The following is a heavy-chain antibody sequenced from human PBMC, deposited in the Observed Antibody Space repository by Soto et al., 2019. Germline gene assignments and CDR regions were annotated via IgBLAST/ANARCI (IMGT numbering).Heavy chain of an antibody. V-gene: IGHV1-18*01. CDR1: GYTFTSYG. CDR3: ASYYYRSGTPYYYGMDV. CDR2: ISAYNGNT. J-gene: IGHJ6*02. D-gene: IGHD3-10*01. Sequence: QVQLVQSGAEVKKPGASVKVSCKASGYTFTSYGISWVRQAPGQGLEWMGWISAYNGNTNYTQKLQDKVTMTTDTSTSTAYLELRALRSDDTAVYYCASYYYRSGTPYYYGMDVWGQGTTVTVSS.